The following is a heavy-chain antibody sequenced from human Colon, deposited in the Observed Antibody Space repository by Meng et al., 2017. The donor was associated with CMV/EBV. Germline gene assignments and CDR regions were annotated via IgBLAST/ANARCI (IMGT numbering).Heavy chain of an antibody. CDR2: VYSSATST. J-gene: IGHJ4*02. Sequence: GESLKISCAASGITLSAYAVTWVRQAPGKGLEWVSMVYSSATSTFYADSVRGRFTISRDNSKNTVYLQMNSLRAEDTAVYYCARDMGWPFTGGDYWGQGTLVTVSS. V-gene: IGHV3-23*03. D-gene: IGHD3-16*01. CDR3: ARDMGWPFTGGDY. CDR1: GITLSAYA.